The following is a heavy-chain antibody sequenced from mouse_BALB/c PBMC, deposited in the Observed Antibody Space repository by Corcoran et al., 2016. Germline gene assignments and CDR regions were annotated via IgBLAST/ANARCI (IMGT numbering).Heavy chain of an antibody. CDR3: ARWDWYFDV. V-gene: IGHV14-3*02. CDR1: GFNIKDTY. CDR2: IDPANGNT. Sequence: EVQLQQSGAELVKPGASVKLSCTASGFNIKDTYMHWVKQRPEQGLEGIGRIDPANGNTKYDPKFQGKATITADTSSNTAYLQLSSLTSADTAVYYCARWDWYFDVWGAGTTVTVSS. J-gene: IGHJ1*01.